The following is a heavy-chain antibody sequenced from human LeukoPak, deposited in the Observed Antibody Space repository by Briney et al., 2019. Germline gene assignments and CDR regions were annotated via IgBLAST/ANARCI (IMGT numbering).Heavy chain of an antibody. CDR1: GFTFSSYW. Sequence: GGSLRLSCAASGFTFSSYWMSGVRQAPGKGLEWVANIKQEGSEKYYVDSVKGRFTISRDNARNSLYLQMNNLRAEDTAVYYCARLVREVTNFESWGQGTLVTVSS. V-gene: IGHV3-7*01. D-gene: IGHD3-10*01. CDR3: ARLVREVTNFES. J-gene: IGHJ4*02. CDR2: IKQEGSEK.